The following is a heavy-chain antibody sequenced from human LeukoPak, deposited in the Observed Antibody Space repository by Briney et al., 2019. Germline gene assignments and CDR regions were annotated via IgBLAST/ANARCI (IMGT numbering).Heavy chain of an antibody. D-gene: IGHD1-20*01. Sequence: ASVKVSCKASGYTFTGYYMHWVRQAPGQGLEWMGWINPNSGGTNYAQKFQGRVTMTRDTSISTAYMELSRLGSDDTAVYYCARASTHRYNWKSGQLNDAFDIWGQGTMVTVSS. J-gene: IGHJ3*02. CDR1: GYTFTGYY. V-gene: IGHV1-2*02. CDR3: ARASTHRYNWKSGQLNDAFDI. CDR2: INPNSGGT.